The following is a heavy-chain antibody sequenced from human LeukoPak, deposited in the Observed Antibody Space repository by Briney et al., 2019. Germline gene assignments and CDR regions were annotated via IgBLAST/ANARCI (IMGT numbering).Heavy chain of an antibody. CDR2: IYPGDSDT. Sequence: GESLQISCKGSGYSFTSYWIAWVRQMPGKGLEWMGIIYPGDSDTRYSPSFQGQVTISADKSINTAYLQWSSLKGSDTAMYYCAAQTLRLGYGPGFMDAFDIWGQGTMVTVSS. V-gene: IGHV5-51*01. J-gene: IGHJ3*02. CDR3: AAQTLRLGYGPGFMDAFDI. CDR1: GYSFTSYW. D-gene: IGHD5-18*01.